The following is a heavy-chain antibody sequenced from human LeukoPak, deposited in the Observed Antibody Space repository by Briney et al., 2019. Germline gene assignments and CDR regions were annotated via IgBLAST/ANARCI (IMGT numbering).Heavy chain of an antibody. Sequence: SETLSLTCTVSGGSVSSGNYYWSWIRQPPGKGLEWIGYVYFSGSTNYNPSLKSRVTISVDTSKNQFSLKLSSVTAADTAVYYCARGQRRITMVRGAGPYSNWFDPWGQGTLVTVSS. V-gene: IGHV4-61*01. CDR3: ARGQRRITMVRGAGPYSNWFDP. CDR1: GGSVSSGNYY. CDR2: VYFSGST. D-gene: IGHD3-10*01. J-gene: IGHJ5*02.